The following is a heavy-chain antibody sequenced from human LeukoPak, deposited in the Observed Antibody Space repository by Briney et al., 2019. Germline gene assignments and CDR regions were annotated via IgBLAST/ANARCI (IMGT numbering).Heavy chain of an antibody. J-gene: IGHJ4*02. CDR3: ARDRYCSSTSCSDFFDY. D-gene: IGHD2-2*01. V-gene: IGHV1-2*02. CDR1: GYTFTVYY. CDR2: INPNSGGT. Sequence: ASVTVSFKASGYTFTVYYMHWVRQAPGQGLEWMGWINPNSGGTNYAQKFQGRVTMTRDTSISTAYMELSRLRSDDTAVYYCARDRYCSSTSCSDFFDYWGQGTLVTVSS.